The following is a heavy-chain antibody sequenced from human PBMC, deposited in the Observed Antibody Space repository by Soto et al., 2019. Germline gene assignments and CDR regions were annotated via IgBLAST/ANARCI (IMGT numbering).Heavy chain of an antibody. Sequence: SGTLTLSCTASGGSFSSYCRNWVRQPPGKGLEWVGYIYYSGSTNYNPSLKSRVTISADTSKNQFSLKLSSRPAADTAVYYCGGDQGSSWYDYWGKGPLVTVSS. D-gene: IGHD6-19*01. CDR1: GGSFSSYC. CDR3: GGDQGSSWYDY. J-gene: IGHJ4*02. V-gene: IGHV4-59*01. CDR2: IYYSGST.